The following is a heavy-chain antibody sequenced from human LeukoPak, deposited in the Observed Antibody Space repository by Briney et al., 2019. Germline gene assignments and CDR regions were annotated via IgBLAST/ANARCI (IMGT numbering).Heavy chain of an antibody. Sequence: SETLSLTCTVSGGSISPLYWGWIRQPPGKGLEFIGYIYYSGTTNYNPSLRSRVTLSVDTSKNQFSLKLSSVTAADTAVYYCARHIAVARLFDYWGQGTLVTVSS. V-gene: IGHV4-59*11. D-gene: IGHD6-19*01. CDR2: IYYSGTT. CDR1: GGSISPLY. J-gene: IGHJ4*02. CDR3: ARHIAVARLFDY.